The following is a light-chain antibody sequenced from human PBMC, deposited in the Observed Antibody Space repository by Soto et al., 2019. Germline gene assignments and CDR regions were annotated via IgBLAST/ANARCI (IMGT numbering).Light chain of an antibody. CDR1: QSVSSN. CDR3: QQYNNLPPYT. J-gene: IGKJ2*01. Sequence: EIVMTQSRATLSVSPGERATLYCRASQSVSSNLAWYQQKPGQAPRLLIYGASTRATGIPARFSGSGSGTEFTLTISSLQSEDFAVYYCQQYNNLPPYTFGHGTKREIK. V-gene: IGKV3-15*01. CDR2: GAS.